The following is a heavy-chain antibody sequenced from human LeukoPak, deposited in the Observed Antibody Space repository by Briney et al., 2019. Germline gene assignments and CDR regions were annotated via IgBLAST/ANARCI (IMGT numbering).Heavy chain of an antibody. V-gene: IGHV4-38-2*02. Sequence: SETLSLTCSVSGYSISSAYYWGWIRQPPGKGLEWIGRIFTSGSTNYNPSLKSRVTMSVDTSKNQFSLKLSSVTAADTAVYYCARDRYYDSSGDYYYYMDVWGKGTTVTISS. CDR1: GYSISSAYY. J-gene: IGHJ6*03. CDR2: IFTSGST. CDR3: ARDRYYDSSGDYYYYMDV. D-gene: IGHD3-22*01.